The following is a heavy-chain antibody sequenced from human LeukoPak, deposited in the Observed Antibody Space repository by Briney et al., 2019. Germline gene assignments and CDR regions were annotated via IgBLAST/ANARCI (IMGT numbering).Heavy chain of an antibody. CDR3: ARDGDTSMVTSWFDS. Sequence: ASVKVSCKASGDTLNNYAVSWVRQAPGQGLEWIGGIIPVFDTANYAQKFQGRVTITADKSTSTVYMELNSLRSEDTAMYFCARDGDTSMVTSWFDSWGQGSLVTVSS. D-gene: IGHD5-18*01. J-gene: IGHJ5*01. CDR2: IIPVFDTA. CDR1: GDTLNNYA. V-gene: IGHV1-69*06.